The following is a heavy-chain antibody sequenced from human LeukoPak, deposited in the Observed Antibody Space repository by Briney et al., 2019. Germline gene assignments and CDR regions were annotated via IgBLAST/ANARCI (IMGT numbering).Heavy chain of an antibody. Sequence: GGSLRLSCAASGFTFSSYWMHWVRQAPGKGLVWPSRINSHGSTTSYADSVKGRLTISRDSAKNTLYLQMNSLRAEDTAVYYCARVTWNGGANYYFDYWGQGTLVTVSS. D-gene: IGHD3-16*01. CDR2: INSHGSTT. CDR3: ARVTWNGGANYYFDY. CDR1: GFTFSSYW. J-gene: IGHJ4*02. V-gene: IGHV3-74*01.